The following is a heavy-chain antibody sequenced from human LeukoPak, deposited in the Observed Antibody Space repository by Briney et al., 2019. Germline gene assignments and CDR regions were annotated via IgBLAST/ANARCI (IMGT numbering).Heavy chain of an antibody. D-gene: IGHD6-6*01. Sequence: GSLRLSCAAFGITFSSYEMNWVRQAPGKGLEWIGEINHSGSTNYNPSLKSRVTISVATSKNQFSLKLSSVTAADTAVYYCARWQLVSLANDYWGQGTLVTVSS. CDR2: INHSGST. CDR1: GITFSSYE. V-gene: IGHV4-34*01. J-gene: IGHJ4*02. CDR3: ARWQLVSLANDY.